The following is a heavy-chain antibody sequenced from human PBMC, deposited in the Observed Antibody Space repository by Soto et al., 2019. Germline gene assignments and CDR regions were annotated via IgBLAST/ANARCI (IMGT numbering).Heavy chain of an antibody. CDR2: ISHSGSA. D-gene: IGHD3-10*01. V-gene: IGHV4-4*02. CDR1: GGSISSSNW. Sequence: SETLSLTCAASGGSISSSNWWSCVRQPPGKGLEWIGEISHSGSANYNPSLKTRVTLSIDKSKNHFSLRVASVTPADTAVYYCARFNWVRGVSRFDPWGQGILVTVYS. CDR3: ARFNWVRGVSRFDP. J-gene: IGHJ5*02.